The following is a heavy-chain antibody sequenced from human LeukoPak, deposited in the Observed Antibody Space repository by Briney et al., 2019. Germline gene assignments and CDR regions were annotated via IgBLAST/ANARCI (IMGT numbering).Heavy chain of an antibody. CDR2: IRSGGSIT. D-gene: IGHD3-3*01. J-gene: IGHJ4*02. V-gene: IGHV3-48*01. CDR3: ARVIWSGYYQIDY. CDR1: GFTFSSYS. Sequence: GGSPRLSCAASGFTFSSYSMNWVRQAPGKGLEWVSYIRSGGSITRYADYVKGRFTISRDNAKNSLYLQMNSLRAEDTAVYYCARVIWSGYYQIDYWGQGTLVTVSS.